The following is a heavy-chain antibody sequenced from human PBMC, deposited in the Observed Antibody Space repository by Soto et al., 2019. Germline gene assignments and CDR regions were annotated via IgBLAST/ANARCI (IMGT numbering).Heavy chain of an antibody. V-gene: IGHV1-18*01. CDR3: ARDSEDSSSWSTPFDY. CDR2: ISAYNGNT. J-gene: IGHJ4*02. CDR1: GYTFTSYG. Sequence: GASVKVSCKASGYTFTSYGISWVRQAPGQGLELMGWISAYNGNTNYAQKLQGRVTMTTDTSTSTAYMELRSLRSDDTAVYYCARDSEDSSSWSTPFDYWGQGTLVTAPQ. D-gene: IGHD6-13*01.